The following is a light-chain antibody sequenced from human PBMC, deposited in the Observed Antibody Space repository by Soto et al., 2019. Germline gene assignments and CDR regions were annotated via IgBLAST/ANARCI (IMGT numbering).Light chain of an antibody. CDR1: QAISNY. J-gene: IGKJ1*01. Sequence: DIQMTQSPSSLSAFVGDRVTITCRATQAISNYLAWYQQKPGKVPKLLIYAASTLQSGVPSRFSGSGSGTDFTLTISRLQPEDVATYYCQKYKSAPWTFGQGTKVEIK. CDR3: QKYKSAPWT. V-gene: IGKV1-27*01. CDR2: AAS.